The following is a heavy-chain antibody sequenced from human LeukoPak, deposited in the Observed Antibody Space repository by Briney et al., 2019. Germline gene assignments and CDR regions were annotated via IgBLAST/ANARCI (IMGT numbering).Heavy chain of an antibody. CDR3: GSAFVVGYYYGRHV. J-gene: IGHJ6*01. V-gene: IGHV3-21*01. Sequence: TGGSLRLSCAASGFTFSSYSMNWVRQAPGKGLECVSSISSSSSYIYYADPVKGRFTIPRSHAKNSLELQMNSLRAEDTAVYYCGSAFVVGYYYGRHVWPQGPTLPLSS. CDR2: ISSSSSYI. CDR1: GFTFSSYS. D-gene: IGHD2-21*01.